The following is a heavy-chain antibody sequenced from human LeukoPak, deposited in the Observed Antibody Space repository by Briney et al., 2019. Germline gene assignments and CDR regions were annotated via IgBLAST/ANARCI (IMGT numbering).Heavy chain of an antibody. J-gene: IGHJ4*02. CDR2: IYYSGSN. V-gene: IGHV4-59*01. D-gene: IGHD5-18*01. CDR1: GGSISSYY. CDR3: ARSRLDTAMAFDY. Sequence: NPSETLSLTCTVSGGSISSYYWSWIRQPPGKGLEWIGYIYYSGSNNYNPSRKSRVTISVDTSKNQFSLKLSSVTAADTAVYYCARSRLDTAMAFDYWGQGTLVTVSS.